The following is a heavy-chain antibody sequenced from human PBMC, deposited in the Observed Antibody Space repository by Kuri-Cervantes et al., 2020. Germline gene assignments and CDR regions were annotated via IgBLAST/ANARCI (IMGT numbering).Heavy chain of an antibody. J-gene: IGHJ5*02. CDR2: INSDGSTT. V-gene: IGHV3-74*01. CDR1: GFTFNKYW. CDR3: AKDFAAAGTGGWSDP. Sequence: GGSLRLSCAASGFTFNKYWMHWVRQPPGKGLVWVSRINSDGSTTGYADSVKGRFTVSRDNAKNSLYLQMNSLRAEDTALYYCAKDFAAAGTGGWSDPWGQGTLVTVSS. D-gene: IGHD6-13*01.